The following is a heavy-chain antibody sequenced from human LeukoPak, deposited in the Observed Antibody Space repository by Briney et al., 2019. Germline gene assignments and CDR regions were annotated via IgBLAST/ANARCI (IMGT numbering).Heavy chain of an antibody. J-gene: IGHJ6*02. Sequence: GASVKVSCKASGYTFTSYDINWVRQATGQGLEWMGWMNPNSGNTGYAQKFQGRVTMTRNTSISTAYMELSSLRSEDTAVYYCASFGDSGGWYGDYYYYGMDVWGQGTTVTVSS. CDR1: GYTFTSYD. D-gene: IGHD6-19*01. V-gene: IGHV1-8*01. CDR3: ASFGDSGGWYGDYYYYGMDV. CDR2: MNPNSGNT.